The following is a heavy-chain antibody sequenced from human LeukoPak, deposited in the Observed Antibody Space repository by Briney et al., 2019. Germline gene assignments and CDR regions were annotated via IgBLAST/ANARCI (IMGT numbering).Heavy chain of an antibody. Sequence: PSETLSLTCTVSGGSITNYSWSWIRQPPGKGLEWVGDVFYTGGTTYNPSPESRLNISIDTTKHQFSLKLSSVTPADTAVYYCTYSIIPIDYWGEGTLVTVSS. CDR1: GGSITNYS. CDR3: TYSIIPIDY. CDR2: VFYTGGT. J-gene: IGHJ4*02. D-gene: IGHD3-3*01. V-gene: IGHV4-59*08.